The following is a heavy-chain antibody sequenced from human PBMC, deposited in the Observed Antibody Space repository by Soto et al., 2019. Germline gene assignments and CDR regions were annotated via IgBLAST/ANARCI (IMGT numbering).Heavy chain of an antibody. V-gene: IGHV3-72*01. CDR1: GFTFSDRY. D-gene: IGHD3-16*01. CDR3: TIEGAYPGPDFDY. Sequence: GGSLRLSCADSGFTFSDRYMDWVRQAPWKGLEWVGRTKNKANSYTTEYAASVKGRFTISRDYSRDSVYLQMNSLKTDDTAVYYCTIEGAYPGPDFDYWGQGTLVTVSS. CDR2: TKNKANSYTT. J-gene: IGHJ4*02.